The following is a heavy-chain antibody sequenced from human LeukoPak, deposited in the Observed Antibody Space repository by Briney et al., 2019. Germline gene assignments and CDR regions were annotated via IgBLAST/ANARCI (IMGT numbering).Heavy chain of an antibody. D-gene: IGHD6-19*01. V-gene: IGHV4-34*01. CDR3: ARGRCSGCGYFDY. CDR2: INHSGST. J-gene: IGHJ4*02. Sequence: SETLSLTCAVYGGSFSGYYWSWIRQPPGKGLEWIGEINHSGSTNYNPSLKSRVTISVDTSKNQFSLKLSSVAAADTAVYYCARGRCSGCGYFDYWGQGTLVTVSS. CDR1: GGSFSGYY.